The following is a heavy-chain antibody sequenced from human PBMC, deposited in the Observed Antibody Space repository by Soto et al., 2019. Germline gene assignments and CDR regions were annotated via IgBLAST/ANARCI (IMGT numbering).Heavy chain of an antibody. CDR3: ARDLYCSGGSCYSWYYYYYMDV. CDR2: ISAYNGNT. D-gene: IGHD2-15*01. V-gene: IGHV1-18*01. J-gene: IGHJ6*03. CDR1: GYTFTSYG. Sequence: ASVKVSCKASGYTFTSYGISWVRQAPGQGLEWMGWISAYNGNTNYAQKLQGRVTMTTDTSTSTAYMELRSLRSDDTAVYYCARDLYCSGGSCYSWYYYYYMDVWGKGTTVTVSS.